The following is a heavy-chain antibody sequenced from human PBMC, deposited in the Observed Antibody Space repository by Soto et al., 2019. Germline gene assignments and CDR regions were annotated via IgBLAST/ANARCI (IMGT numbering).Heavy chain of an antibody. CDR2: IYSGGST. D-gene: IGHD5-18*01. V-gene: IGHV3-66*04. J-gene: IGHJ4*02. CDR1: GVTVSSNY. CDR3: ARHGYNYGGGYFDY. Sequence: EVQLVESGGGLVQPGGSLRLSCAASGVTVSSNYMSWVRQAPGKGLEWVSVIYSGGSTYYADSVKGRFTISRDNSKNTLYLQMNSLGAEHTAVYYCARHGYNYGGGYFDYWGQGTLVPVSS.